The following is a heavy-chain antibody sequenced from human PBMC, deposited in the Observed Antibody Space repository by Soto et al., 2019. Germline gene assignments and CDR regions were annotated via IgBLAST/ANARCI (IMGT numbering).Heavy chain of an antibody. J-gene: IGHJ6*02. D-gene: IGHD3-10*02. V-gene: IGHV5-10-1*01. CDR3: ARLKLFGESRNPSSRANYYYYYGMDV. CDR2: IDPSDSYT. Sequence: PGESLKISCKGSGYSFTSYWISWVRQMPGKGLERMGRIDPSDSYTNYSPSFQGHVTISADKSISTAYLQWSSLKASDTAMYYCARLKLFGESRNPSSRANYYYYYGMDVWGQGTTVTVS. CDR1: GYSFTSYW.